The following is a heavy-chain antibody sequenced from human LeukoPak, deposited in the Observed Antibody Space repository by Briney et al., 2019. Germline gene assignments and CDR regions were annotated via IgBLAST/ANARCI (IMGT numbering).Heavy chain of an antibody. CDR3: ARDRLTRDSGSRGD. V-gene: IGHV3-66*01. J-gene: IGHJ4*02. CDR2: IYSGGST. Sequence: PGGSLRLSCAASGFTFNSNYMSWVRQAPGKGLEWGSVIYSGGSTYYADSVKGRFTISRDNSKNTLYLQMNNLRAEDTAVYYCARDRLTRDSGSRGDWGQGTLVTVSS. D-gene: IGHD1-26*01. CDR1: GFTFNSNY.